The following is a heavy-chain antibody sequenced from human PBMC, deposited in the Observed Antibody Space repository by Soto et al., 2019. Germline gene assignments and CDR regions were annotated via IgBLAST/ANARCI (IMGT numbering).Heavy chain of an antibody. CDR2: IRGNSTYK. Sequence: GGSLRLSCVASGFRFSSFGMNWVRQAPGKGLEWVSVIRGNSTYKYYADSVKGRFTISRDNAKNSLYLQMNSLRAEDTAVYYCARDKLPDIVVVPAASAAVGYWGQGTLVTVSS. CDR1: GFRFSSFG. D-gene: IGHD2-2*01. CDR3: ARDKLPDIVVVPAASAAVGY. V-gene: IGHV3-21*01. J-gene: IGHJ4*02.